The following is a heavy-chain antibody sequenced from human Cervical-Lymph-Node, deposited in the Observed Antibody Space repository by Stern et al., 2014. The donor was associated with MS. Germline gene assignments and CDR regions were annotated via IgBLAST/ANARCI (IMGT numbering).Heavy chain of an antibody. CDR3: ARARGVSSSLDLDY. J-gene: IGHJ4*02. Sequence: QVQLQQSGPGLVNPSLTLTLTCVISGDKVASNSAAWNWIRQSPSKGLEWLGMTYFTAKRYNEYSIYGKSRITTNPYKTKNQFSLHLNSVTPEDTAVYYCARARGVSSSLDLDYWGQGSLVTVSS. CDR2: TYFTAKRYN. D-gene: IGHD6-6*01. V-gene: IGHV6-1*01. CDR1: GDKVASNSAA.